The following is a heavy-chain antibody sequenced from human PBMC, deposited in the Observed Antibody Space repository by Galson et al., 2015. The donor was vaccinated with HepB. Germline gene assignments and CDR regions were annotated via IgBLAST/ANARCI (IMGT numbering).Heavy chain of an antibody. D-gene: IGHD3-10*01. CDR1: GFTFDDYA. CDR3: ATLTGDGSGSVDY. J-gene: IGHJ4*02. Sequence: SLRLSCAASGFTFDDYAMHWVRQAPGKGLEWVSGISWNSGSIGYADSVKGRFTISRDNAKNSLYLQMNSLRAEDTALYYCATLTGDGSGSVDYWGQGTLVTVSS. CDR2: ISWNSGSI. V-gene: IGHV3-9*01.